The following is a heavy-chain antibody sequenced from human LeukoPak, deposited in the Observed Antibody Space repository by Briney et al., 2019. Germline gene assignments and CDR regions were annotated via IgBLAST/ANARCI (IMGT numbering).Heavy chain of an antibody. CDR2: ISGSGGNT. CDR1: EFTFSRYW. D-gene: IGHD1-1*01. Sequence: GGSLRLSCATSEFTFSRYWMTWVRQAPGKGLEWVSGISGSGGNTYYADSVKGRFTISRDNSKKTLYLQMNSLRAEDTAIYYCAKDMRTLDYFDYWGQGTLVTVSS. CDR3: AKDMRTLDYFDY. J-gene: IGHJ4*02. V-gene: IGHV3-23*01.